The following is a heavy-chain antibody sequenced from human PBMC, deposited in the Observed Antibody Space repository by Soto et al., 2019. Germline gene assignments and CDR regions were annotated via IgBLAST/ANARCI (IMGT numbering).Heavy chain of an antibody. V-gene: IGHV3-30*02. CDR3: TIVRVADSALDH. D-gene: IGHD3-10*02. Sequence: WGSLRLSCVGSGFVFINNGIHFGRQTPGKWLEWVAFMSYDGSDTFYADSVKGRFTISRDNSKNTLFLHMSNLRAEDTAMYYCTIVRVADSALDHWGQGTLVTVSS. J-gene: IGHJ4*02. CDR1: GFVFINNG. CDR2: MSYDGSDT.